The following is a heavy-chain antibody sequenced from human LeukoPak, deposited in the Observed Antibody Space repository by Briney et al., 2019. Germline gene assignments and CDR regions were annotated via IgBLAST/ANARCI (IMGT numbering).Heavy chain of an antibody. Sequence: PGGSLRLSCAVSGITLSNYGMSWVRQAPGKGLEWVSVVYSGGDTYHADSVKGRFTLSRDNSKNTLYLQMNSLRVEDTAVYYCTKDPDAWGQGTLVTVSS. V-gene: IGHV3-66*01. CDR2: VYSGGDT. CDR3: TKDPDA. J-gene: IGHJ5*02. CDR1: GITLSNYG.